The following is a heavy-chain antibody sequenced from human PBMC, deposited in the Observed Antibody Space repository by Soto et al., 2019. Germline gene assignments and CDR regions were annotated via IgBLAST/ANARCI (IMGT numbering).Heavy chain of an antibody. D-gene: IGHD5-18*01. CDR1: GGTFSSYA. J-gene: IGHJ6*02. CDR3: ATLDQYSYGSDHPGYYYYGMDV. Sequence: SVKVSWKASGGTFSSYAISWVRQAPGQGLEWIGGIIPIFGTANYAQKFQGRVTITADESTSTAYMELSSLRSEDAAVYYCATLDQYSYGSDHPGYYYYGMDVWGQGTTVTVSS. V-gene: IGHV1-69*13. CDR2: IIPIFGTA.